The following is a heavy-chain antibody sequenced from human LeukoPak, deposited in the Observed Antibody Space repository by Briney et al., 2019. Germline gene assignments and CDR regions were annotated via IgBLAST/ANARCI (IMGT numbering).Heavy chain of an antibody. CDR2: IYHSGVT. V-gene: IGHV4-59*01. J-gene: IGHJ5*02. D-gene: IGHD6-6*01. CDR1: DDSISSYF. CDR3: ARDQSSYTSSSYFDP. Sequence: PETLSLTCTVSDDSISSYFWSWIRQPPGKGLEWIGYIYHSGVTHYNPSLKSRVTISVDTTKNQFSLKLSSVTAADTAVYYCARDQSSYTSSSYFDPWGQGALVTVSS.